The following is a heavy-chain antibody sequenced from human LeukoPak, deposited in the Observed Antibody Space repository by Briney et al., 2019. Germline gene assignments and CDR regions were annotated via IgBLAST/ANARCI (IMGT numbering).Heavy chain of an antibody. CDR2: ITSSGAST. Sequence: GSLRLSCAASGFTSSNYAMSWVRQAPGKGLEWVSTITSSGASTDYADSVKGRFTISRDNSKNMLYLQMNSLRVEDTAVYYCAKGGPVVASAFDYWGRGTLVTVSS. D-gene: IGHD2-15*01. CDR1: GFTSSNYA. J-gene: IGHJ4*02. CDR3: AKGGPVVASAFDY. V-gene: IGHV3-23*01.